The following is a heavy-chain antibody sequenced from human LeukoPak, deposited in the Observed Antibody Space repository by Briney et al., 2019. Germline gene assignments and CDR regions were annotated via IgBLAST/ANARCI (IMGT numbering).Heavy chain of an antibody. CDR1: GYTFTSYD. D-gene: IGHD6-19*01. CDR3: ARESIAVAGTSYYYGMDV. Sequence: ASVKVSCKASGYTFTSYDINWVRQAPGQGLEWMGIINPSGGSTSYAQKFQGRVTMTRDTSTSTVYMELSSLRSEDTAVYYCARESIAVAGTSYYYGMDVWGQGTTVTVSS. CDR2: INPSGGST. V-gene: IGHV1-46*01. J-gene: IGHJ6*02.